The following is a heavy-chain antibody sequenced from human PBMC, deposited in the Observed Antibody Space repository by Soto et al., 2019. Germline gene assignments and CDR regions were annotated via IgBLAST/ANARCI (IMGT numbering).Heavy chain of an antibody. CDR1: GYTFSSYG. D-gene: IGHD3-22*01. CDR2: MNAYNGDT. J-gene: IGHJ4*02. V-gene: IGHV1-18*01. CDR3: ARGGYDSGGYPFPY. Sequence: QVQLVQSGAEVKKPGASVKVSCKPSGYTFSSYGINWVRQAPGQGLEWMGWMNAYNGDTNYAQKYQGRVTMTTDTSTSTAYMELRSLRSDDTALYYCARGGYDSGGYPFPYWGQGTLVTVSS.